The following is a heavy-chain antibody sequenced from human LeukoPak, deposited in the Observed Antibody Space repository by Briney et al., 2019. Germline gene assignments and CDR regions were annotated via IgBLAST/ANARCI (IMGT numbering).Heavy chain of an antibody. Sequence: GGSLRLSCAASGFTFSSYSMNWVRQAPGKGLEWVSSISSSSSYIYYADSEKGRFTISRDNAKNSLYLQMNSLRAEDTAVYYCAREDTIFGVTDAFDIWGQGTMVTVSS. J-gene: IGHJ3*02. V-gene: IGHV3-21*01. CDR1: GFTFSSYS. D-gene: IGHD3-3*01. CDR3: AREDTIFGVTDAFDI. CDR2: ISSSSSYI.